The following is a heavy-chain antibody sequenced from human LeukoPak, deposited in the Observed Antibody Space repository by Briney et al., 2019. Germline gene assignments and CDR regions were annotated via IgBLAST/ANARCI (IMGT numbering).Heavy chain of an antibody. J-gene: IGHJ4*02. CDR2: IYPGDSDT. CDR3: ARQQSGYYFHPIDY. Sequence: GESLKISCKGSGYSFITYWLGWMRQMPGKGLECMGVIYPGDSDTRYSPSFQGQVTISADKSISTAYLQWRSLKASDTAMYYCARQQSGYYFHPIDYWGQGTLVTVSS. CDR1: GYSFITYW. V-gene: IGHV5-51*01. D-gene: IGHD3-22*01.